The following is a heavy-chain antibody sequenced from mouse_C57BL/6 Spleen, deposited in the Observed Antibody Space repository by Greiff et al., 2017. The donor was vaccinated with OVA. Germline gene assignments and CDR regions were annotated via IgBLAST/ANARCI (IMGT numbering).Heavy chain of an antibody. CDR1: GYAFSSSW. CDR3: ARGGNWDYFDY. CDR2: IYPGDGDT. V-gene: IGHV1-82*01. D-gene: IGHD4-1*01. J-gene: IGHJ2*01. Sequence: VQLQQSGPELVKPGASVKISCKASGYAFSSSWMNWVKQRPGKGLEWIGRIYPGDGDTNYNGKFKGKATLTADKSSSTAYMQLSGLTSEDSAVYFCARGGNWDYFDYWGQGTTLTVSS.